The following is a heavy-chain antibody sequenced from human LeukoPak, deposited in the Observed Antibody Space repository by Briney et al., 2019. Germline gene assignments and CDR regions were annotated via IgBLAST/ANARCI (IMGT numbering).Heavy chain of an antibody. CDR2: VNHSGST. D-gene: IGHD6-13*01. CDR3: ARGLISSPFRY. Sequence: SETLTLTCADKGGSFSGYYWSWIPQPLGKVLEWIGEVNHSGSTNYNPSLKSRVTISVDTSKNQFSLKLSSVTAADTAVYYCARGLISSPFRYWGQGTLVTVSS. CDR1: GGSFSGYY. J-gene: IGHJ4*02. V-gene: IGHV4-34*01.